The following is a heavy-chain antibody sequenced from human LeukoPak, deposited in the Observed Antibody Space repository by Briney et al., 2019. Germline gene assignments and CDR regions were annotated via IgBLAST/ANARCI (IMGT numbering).Heavy chain of an antibody. CDR2: IYHSGST. CDR1: GGSISSGGYS. CDR3: ARDYDGYSSSFDP. V-gene: IGHV4-30-2*01. D-gene: IGHD6-6*01. Sequence: SETLSLTCAVSGGSISSGGYSWSWIRQPPGKGLEWIGYIYHSGSTYYNPSLKSRVTISVDRSKNQFSLKLSSVTAADTAVYYCARDYDGYSSSFDPWGQGTLVTVSS. J-gene: IGHJ5*02.